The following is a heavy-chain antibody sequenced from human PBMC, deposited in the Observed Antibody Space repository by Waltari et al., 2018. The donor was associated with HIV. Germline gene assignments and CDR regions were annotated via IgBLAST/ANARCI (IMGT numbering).Heavy chain of an antibody. CDR3: VHTTGLYCTTTYCRTFYSGKDV. J-gene: IGHJ6*02. CDR1: GLSLSTSEVG. CDR2: IYWDDDN. V-gene: IGHV2-5*02. Sequence: QITLKESGPTLVKPTQTLTLTCTFSGLSLSTSEVGVGWIRAPPGKAPEWLALIYWDDDNRYSPSLKSRLTITKDTSKNQVVLTMTNMDPVDTATYYCVHTTGLYCTTTYCRTFYSGKDVWGQGTTVTVSS. D-gene: IGHD2-8*01.